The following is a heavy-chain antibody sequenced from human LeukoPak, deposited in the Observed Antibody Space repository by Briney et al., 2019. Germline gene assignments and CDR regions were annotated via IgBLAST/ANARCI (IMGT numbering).Heavy chain of an antibody. J-gene: IGHJ4*02. Sequence: VASVKVSCKASGYTFTGYYMHWVRQAPGQGLEWMGWINPNSGGTNYAQKFQGRVTMTRDTSISTAYMELSRLRSDDTAVYYCARDTVLPNRLDLDYWGQGTLVTVSS. V-gene: IGHV1-2*02. CDR3: ARDTVLPNRLDLDY. CDR1: GYTFTGYY. CDR2: INPNSGGT. D-gene: IGHD6-19*01.